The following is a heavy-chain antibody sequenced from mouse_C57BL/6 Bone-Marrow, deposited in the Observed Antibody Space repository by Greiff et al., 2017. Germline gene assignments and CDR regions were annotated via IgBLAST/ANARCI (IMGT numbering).Heavy chain of an antibody. CDR3: GRDPWFAY. V-gene: IGHV5-4*01. J-gene: IGHJ3*01. Sequence: EVQLVESGGGLVKPGGSLKLSCAASGFTFSSYAMSWVRQTPEKRLEWVATISDGGSYTYYPDKVKGRFTISRDTAKNNLYLQMGHLKSEDTAMYYCGRDPWFAYWGQGTLVTVSA. CDR1: GFTFSSYA. CDR2: ISDGGSYT.